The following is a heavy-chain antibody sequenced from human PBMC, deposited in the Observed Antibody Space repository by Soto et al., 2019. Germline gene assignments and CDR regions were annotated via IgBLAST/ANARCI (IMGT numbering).Heavy chain of an antibody. J-gene: IGHJ5*02. CDR3: ARGYCTNGVCYNWFDP. CDR2: INAGNGNT. Sequence: ASVKVSCKASGYTFTSYAMHWVRQAPGQRLEWMGWINAGNGNTKYSQKFQGRVTITRDTSASTAYMELSSLISEDTAVYYCARGYCTNGVCYNWFDPWGQGTLVTVSS. CDR1: GYTFTSYA. D-gene: IGHD2-8*01. V-gene: IGHV1-3*01.